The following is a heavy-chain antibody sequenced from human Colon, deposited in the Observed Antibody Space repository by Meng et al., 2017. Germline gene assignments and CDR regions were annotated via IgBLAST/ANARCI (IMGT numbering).Heavy chain of an antibody. J-gene: IGHJ4*02. CDR1: GGSVSSDY. CDR2: IYSSGSGGT. D-gene: IGHD2-2*01. CDR3: ARGPASRGFDY. V-gene: IGHV4-4*07. Sequence: SETLSLTCFVSGGSVSSDYWNWIRQPAGKGLEWIGRIYSSGSGGTNYNPSLKSRVTMSIDTSKNQFSLQLSSVTAADTALHFCARGPASRGFDYWGQGTLVTVSS.